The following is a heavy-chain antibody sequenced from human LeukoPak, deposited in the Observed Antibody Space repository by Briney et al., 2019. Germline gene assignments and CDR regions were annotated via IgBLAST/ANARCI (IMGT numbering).Heavy chain of an antibody. J-gene: IGHJ4*02. Sequence: ASVKVSCKASGYTCTSYYMHWVRQAPGQGLEWMGIINPSGGSTSYAQKFQGRVTMTRDTSTSTVYMELSSLRSEDTAVYYCAREKYYDFWSGYYTVAPLDYWGQGTLVTVSS. V-gene: IGHV1-46*01. D-gene: IGHD3-3*01. CDR2: INPSGGST. CDR3: AREKYYDFWSGYYTVAPLDY. CDR1: GYTCTSYY.